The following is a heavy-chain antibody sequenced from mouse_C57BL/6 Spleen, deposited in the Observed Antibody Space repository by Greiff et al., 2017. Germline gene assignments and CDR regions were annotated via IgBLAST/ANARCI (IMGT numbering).Heavy chain of an antibody. CDR1: GYTFTSYW. CDR2: IDPSDSYT. J-gene: IGHJ4*01. D-gene: IGHD2-5*01. CDR3: ARVYYSNMDY. V-gene: IGHV1-69*01. Sequence: VQLQQSGAELVMPGASVKLSCKASGYTFTSYWMHWVKQRPGQGLEWIGEIDPSDSYTNYNQKFKGKSTLTVDKSSSTAYMQLSSLTSEDSAVYYCARVYYSNMDYWGQGTSVTVSS.